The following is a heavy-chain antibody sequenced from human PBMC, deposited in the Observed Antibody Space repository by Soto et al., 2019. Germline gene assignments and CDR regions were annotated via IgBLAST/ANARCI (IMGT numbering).Heavy chain of an antibody. J-gene: IGHJ6*02. Sequence: QVQLVQSGAEVKKPGSSVKVSCKASGGTFSSYAISWVRQAPGQGLEWMGGIIPIFGTANYAQKFQGRVTITDEESTSTPYVERSSLRTEDTAVYYCARVGIDFWSGCSNKQYYYFGMDVWGQGTTVTVSS. V-gene: IGHV1-69*12. D-gene: IGHD3-3*01. CDR3: ARVGIDFWSGCSNKQYYYFGMDV. CDR1: GGTFSSYA. CDR2: IIPIFGTA.